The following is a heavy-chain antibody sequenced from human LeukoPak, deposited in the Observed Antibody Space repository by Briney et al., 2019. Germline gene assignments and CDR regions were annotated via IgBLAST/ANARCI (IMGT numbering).Heavy chain of an antibody. CDR3: ARGLYDSSGYAGHNDAFDI. J-gene: IGHJ3*02. CDR2: IWYDGSDK. V-gene: IGHV3-33*01. CDR1: GFTFSSYG. Sequence: GGSLRLSCAASGFTFSSYGMHWVRQAPGKGLEWVAVIWYDGSDKYYADSVKGRFTISRDNSKNTLYLQMNSLRAEDTAVYYCARGLYDSSGYAGHNDAFDIWGQGTMVTVSS. D-gene: IGHD3-22*01.